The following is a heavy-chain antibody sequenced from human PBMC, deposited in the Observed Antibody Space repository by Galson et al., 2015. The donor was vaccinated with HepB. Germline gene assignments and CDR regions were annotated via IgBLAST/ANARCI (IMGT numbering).Heavy chain of an antibody. CDR1: GLTFSSIW. D-gene: IGHD1-14*01. CDR2: INPDGSHK. CDR3: ARDPNHGALDI. V-gene: IGHV3-7*03. J-gene: IGHJ3*02. Sequence: SLRLSCAASGLTFSSIWITWLRQAPGKGLEWVAGINPDGSHKYYVDSVKGRFTISRDNARNSVYLQMNSLRVDDTAVFYCARDPNHGALDIWGQGTVVTVSS.